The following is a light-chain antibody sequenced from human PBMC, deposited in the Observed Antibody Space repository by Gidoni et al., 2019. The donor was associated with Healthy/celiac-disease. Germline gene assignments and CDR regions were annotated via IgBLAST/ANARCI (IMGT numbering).Light chain of an antibody. V-gene: IGKV1-39*01. CDR2: AAS. J-gene: IGKJ4*01. Sequence: DFQLPQSPSSLSASVGDRVTIPCRASQSISSYLNWYQQKPGKAHKLLIYAASRLQSGVQSRFSGSGSGTDFTLTISSLQPEDFATYYCQQSYSTPLTFGGGTKVEIK. CDR1: QSISSY. CDR3: QQSYSTPLT.